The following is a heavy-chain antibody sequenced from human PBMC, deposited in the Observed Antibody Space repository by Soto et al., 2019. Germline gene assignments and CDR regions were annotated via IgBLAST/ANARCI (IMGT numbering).Heavy chain of an antibody. Sequence: GPSVKVSCKASGGTFSSYAISWVRQAPGQGLEWMGGIIPIFGTANYAQKFQGRVTITADESTSTAYMELSSLRSEDTAVYYCASGSSSSSFQYYFDYWGQGTLVTVSS. CDR3: ASGSSSSSFQYYFDY. CDR1: GGTFSSYA. J-gene: IGHJ4*02. V-gene: IGHV1-69*13. CDR2: IIPIFGTA. D-gene: IGHD6-6*01.